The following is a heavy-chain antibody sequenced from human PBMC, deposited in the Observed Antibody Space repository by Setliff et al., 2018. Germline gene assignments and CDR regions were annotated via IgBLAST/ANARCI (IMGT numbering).Heavy chain of an antibody. CDR1: GFTFGSYW. J-gene: IGHJ4*02. CDR3: AKDHPSGWAFDC. D-gene: IGHD6-19*01. V-gene: IGHV3-7*01. CDR2: IHQDGSER. Sequence: GGSLRLSCAASGFTFGSYWMTWVRQAPEKGLEWVANIHQDGSERHYVDSVKGRFTISRDNAKNSPYLQMNSLGVEDTAIYYCAKDHPSGWAFDCWGQGTLVTVSS.